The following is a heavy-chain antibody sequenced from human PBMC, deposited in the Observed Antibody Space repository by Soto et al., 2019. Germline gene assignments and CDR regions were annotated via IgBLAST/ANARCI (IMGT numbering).Heavy chain of an antibody. D-gene: IGHD6-19*01. CDR3: ARSAGWYAVHS. CDR2: VFHTGTT. Sequence: QVQLQESGPGLVKPSGTLSLTCAVSGDSVSSPYYWCWVRQPPGKGLEWIGEVFHTGTTSYNPSLRRXVTISMDKSINQFSLDLSSVTAADTAVYYCARSAGWYAVHSWGPGTLVIVSS. J-gene: IGHJ4*02. V-gene: IGHV4-4*02. CDR1: GDSVSSPYY.